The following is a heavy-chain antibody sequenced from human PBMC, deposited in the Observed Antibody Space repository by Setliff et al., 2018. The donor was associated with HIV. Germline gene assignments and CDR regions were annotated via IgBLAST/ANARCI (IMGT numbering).Heavy chain of an antibody. CDR3: AKERFTLIGLDSFDI. D-gene: IGHD3-9*01. J-gene: IGHJ3*02. Sequence: ASVKVSCKASGSTFNDYYIHWVRQAPGQGLEWMGGFDPEDGEKIYAQKFQGRVTMTEDASTDTAYMELSSLTSDDTAVYYCAKERFTLIGLDSFDIWGQGTMVTVSS. V-gene: IGHV1-24*01. CDR1: GSTFNDYY. CDR2: FDPEDGEK.